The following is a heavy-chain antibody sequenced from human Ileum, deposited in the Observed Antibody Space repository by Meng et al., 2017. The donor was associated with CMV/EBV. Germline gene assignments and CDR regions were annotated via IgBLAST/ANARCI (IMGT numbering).Heavy chain of an antibody. J-gene: IGHJ4*02. CDR1: NYW. Sequence: NYWMHWVRQAPGKGLVWVSHINCDGSSTSYSDSVEGRFTISRDNSKNTLYLQMNSLRAEDTAVYYCARGHYYDSSGYYYPIWFLDYWGQGTLVTVSS. V-gene: IGHV3-74*01. D-gene: IGHD3-22*01. CDR3: ARGHYYDSSGYYYPIWFLDY. CDR2: INCDGSST.